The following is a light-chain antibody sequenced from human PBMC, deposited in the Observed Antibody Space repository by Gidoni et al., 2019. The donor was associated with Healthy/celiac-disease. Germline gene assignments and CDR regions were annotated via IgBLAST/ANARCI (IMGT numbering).Light chain of an antibody. CDR2: DVS. J-gene: IGLJ2*01. V-gene: IGLV2-11*01. Sequence: QSALTQPRSVSGLPGQSVTISCTGTSSHVGGYTYVSWYQQHPGKAPKLMIYDVSKRPSGVPDRFSGSKSGNTASLTISGLQAEDEAEYYCCSYAGSYVVFGGGTKLTVL. CDR3: CSYAGSYVV. CDR1: SSHVGGYTY.